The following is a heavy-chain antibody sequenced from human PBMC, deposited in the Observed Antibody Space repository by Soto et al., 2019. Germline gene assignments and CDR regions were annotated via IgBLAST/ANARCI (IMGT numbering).Heavy chain of an antibody. CDR3: ATPLGGPPSLGAFDI. V-gene: IGHV3-23*01. CDR1: GFTFSSYA. CDR2: ISGSGGST. J-gene: IGHJ3*02. Sequence: GGSLRLSCAASGFTFSSYAMSWVRQAPGKGLEWVSAISGSGGSTYYADSVKGRFTISRDNSKNTLYLQMNSLRAEDTAVYSCATPLGGPPSLGAFDIWGQGTMVTVSS. D-gene: IGHD3-16*01.